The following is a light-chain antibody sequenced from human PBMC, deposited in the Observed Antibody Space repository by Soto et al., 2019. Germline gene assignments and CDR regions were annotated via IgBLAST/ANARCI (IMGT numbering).Light chain of an antibody. CDR2: EVS. CDR3: SSYTATNTLV. J-gene: IGLJ1*01. CDR1: SSDIGSYNY. Sequence: QSVLTQPASVSGSPGRSITVSCTGTSSDIGSYNYVSWYQQHPGKAPKLLIYEVSDRPSGVSNRFSGSKSGNTASLTISGLQAEDEADYYCSSYTATNTLVFGTGTQLTVL. V-gene: IGLV2-14*01.